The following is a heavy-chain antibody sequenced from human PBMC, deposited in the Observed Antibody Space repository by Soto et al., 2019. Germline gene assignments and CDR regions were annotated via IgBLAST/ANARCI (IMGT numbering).Heavy chain of an antibody. CDR1: RFTFGDYA. CDR2: ISNDGRKR. CDR3: ARGTSGPKTYFLYGMDV. V-gene: IGHV3-33*05. J-gene: IGHJ6*02. D-gene: IGHD3-10*01. Sequence: PGGSLRLSCKTSRFTFGDYAMHWVRQAPGKGLEWVAYISNDGRKRNYAESMTGRFTISRDNSKNTLFLQMNSLTDADTAVYFCARGTSGPKTYFLYGMDVWGQGTTVTVYS.